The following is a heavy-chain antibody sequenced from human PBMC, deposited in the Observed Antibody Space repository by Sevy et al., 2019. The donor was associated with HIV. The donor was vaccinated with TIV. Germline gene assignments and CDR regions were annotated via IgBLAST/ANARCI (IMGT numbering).Heavy chain of an antibody. J-gene: IGHJ4*02. D-gene: IGHD3-22*01. Sequence: GGSLRLSCAASGLSFSNAWMAWVRQAPGKGLEWVGRIRSETGGGTTDFAAFAKGKFTISRDDPKNTLYLQMNSLKTEDTAVYYCAIDHRRDGMIVVPFEKWGLGTLLTVSS. V-gene: IGHV3-15*01. CDR1: GLSFSNAW. CDR2: IRSETGGGTT. CDR3: AIDHRRDGMIVVPFEK.